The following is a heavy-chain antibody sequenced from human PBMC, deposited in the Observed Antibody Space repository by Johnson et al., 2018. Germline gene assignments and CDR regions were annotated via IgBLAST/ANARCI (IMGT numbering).Heavy chain of an antibody. D-gene: IGHD6-13*01. V-gene: IGHV3-11*01. Sequence: QVQLVESGGGLVKPGGSXRLSCAASGFTFSDYYMSWIRQAPGKGLEWISYISSGSGTIYYTDSVKGRLTVSRDNAKNSLYLQMNSLRAEDTAVYYCARGPAAGYSSTFYDYWGQGTLVTVS. J-gene: IGHJ4*02. CDR3: ARGPAAGYSSTFYDY. CDR2: ISSGSGTI. CDR1: GFTFSDYY.